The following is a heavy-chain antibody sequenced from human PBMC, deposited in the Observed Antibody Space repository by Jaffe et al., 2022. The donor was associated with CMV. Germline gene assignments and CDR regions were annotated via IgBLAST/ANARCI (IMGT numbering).Heavy chain of an antibody. V-gene: IGHV4-39*01. Sequence: QLQLQESGPGLVRPSETLSLTCTVSGAPISSTTFYWGWIRQPPGKGLEWIGSIYYGGSTSYNSSLKSRLTISIDTSKNQFSLRLTSVTAADTAVYYCLRVTRAVPLTPPPRRQYFDHWGKGTLVIVSS. CDR1: GAPISSTTFY. CDR3: LRVTRAVPLTPPPRRQYFDH. J-gene: IGHJ4*02. D-gene: IGHD1-1*01. CDR2: IYYGGST.